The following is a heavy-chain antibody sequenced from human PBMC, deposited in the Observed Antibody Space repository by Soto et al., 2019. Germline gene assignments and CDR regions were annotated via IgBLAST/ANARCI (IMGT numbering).Heavy chain of an antibody. J-gene: IGHJ4*02. CDR1: GYSFTNYW. D-gene: IGHD3-16*01. CDR2: IYPGNSDT. Sequence: PGESLKISCKGSGYSFTNYWIGWVRQMPGKGLEWMGIIYPGNSDTRYSPPFQGQVTISVDKSINTAYLQWSSLKASDTAMYYCARHLYDYLDCWGQGTLVTVSS. V-gene: IGHV5-51*01. CDR3: ARHLYDYLDC.